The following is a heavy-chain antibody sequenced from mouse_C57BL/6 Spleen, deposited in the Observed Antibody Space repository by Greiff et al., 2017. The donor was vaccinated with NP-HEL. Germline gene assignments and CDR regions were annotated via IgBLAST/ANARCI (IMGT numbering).Heavy chain of an antibody. D-gene: IGHD1-1*01. CDR3: AREAYYYGSSYGYFDV. Sequence: GLFPSSPSLRLSFSPSGFTFSDFYRPPVRQAPGKGSSCLPASRNKSPDYTTEYSASLKGRLIVSRDTSQSILYLQMNALRAEDTAIYYCAREAYYYGSSYGYFDVWGTGTTVTVS. CDR2: SRNKSPDYTT. J-gene: IGHJ1*03. CDR1: GFTFSDFY. V-gene: IGHV7-1*01.